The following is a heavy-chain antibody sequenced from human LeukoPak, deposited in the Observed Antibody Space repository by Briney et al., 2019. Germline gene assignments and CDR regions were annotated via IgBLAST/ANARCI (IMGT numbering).Heavy chain of an antibody. CDR2: IYSGGST. D-gene: IGHD6-19*01. Sequence: QPGGSLRLSCAASGFTVSSNYMSWVRQAPGKGLEWVSVIYSGGSTYYADSVKGRFTISRDNSKNTLYLQMNSLRAEDTAVYYCARSPYSSVGWFDPWGQGTLVTVSS. V-gene: IGHV3-66*01. CDR3: ARSPYSSVGWFDP. J-gene: IGHJ5*02. CDR1: GFTVSSNY.